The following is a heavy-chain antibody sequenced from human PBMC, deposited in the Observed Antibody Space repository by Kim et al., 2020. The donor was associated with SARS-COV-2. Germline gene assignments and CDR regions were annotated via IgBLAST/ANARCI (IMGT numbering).Heavy chain of an antibody. J-gene: IGHJ6*02. CDR3: ARDVRGVYYDILTGYYQNYGMDV. V-gene: IGHV4-31*03. D-gene: IGHD3-9*01. CDR2: IYYSGST. CDR1: GGSISSGGYY. Sequence: SETLSLTCTVSGGSISSGGYYWSWIRQHPGKGLEWIGYIYYSGSTYYNPSLKSRVTISVDTSKNQFSLKLSSVTAADTAVYYCARDVRGVYYDILTGYYQNYGMDVWGQGTTVTVSS.